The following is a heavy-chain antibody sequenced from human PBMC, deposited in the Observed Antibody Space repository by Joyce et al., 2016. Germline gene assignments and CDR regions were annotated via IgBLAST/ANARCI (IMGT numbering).Heavy chain of an antibody. Sequence: QVQLVQSGAALKKPGASVKVSCKTSGYTFTKFGVHWLRQAPGQRFEWMGWINTDNGNTKYSQKFQDRVNITRDTSASTAVVEVTSLTSEDTAVYYCARDLPRKSRGYVDFWGQGTLVTVSS. J-gene: IGHJ4*02. V-gene: IGHV1-3*04. CDR1: GYTFTKFG. CDR3: ARDLPRKSRGYVDF. CDR2: INTDNGNT. D-gene: IGHD3-16*01.